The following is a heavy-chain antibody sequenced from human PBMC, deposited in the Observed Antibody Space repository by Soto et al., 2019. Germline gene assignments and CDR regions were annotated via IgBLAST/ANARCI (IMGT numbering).Heavy chain of an antibody. CDR3: ARRYRYYYYMDV. Sequence: PSETLSLTCTVSGDSITFSSYYWGWIRQPPGKGLEWIGSIFYSGGTYYNPSLKSRVTISVDTSQNQFSLKLSSVTAADTAVYYCARRYRYYYYMDVWGKGTTVTVSS. V-gene: IGHV4-39*01. D-gene: IGHD2-2*02. J-gene: IGHJ6*03. CDR2: IFYSGGT. CDR1: GDSITFSSYY.